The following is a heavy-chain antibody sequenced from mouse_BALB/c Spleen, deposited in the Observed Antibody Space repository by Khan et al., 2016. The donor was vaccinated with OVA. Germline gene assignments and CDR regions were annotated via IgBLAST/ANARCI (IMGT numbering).Heavy chain of an antibody. D-gene: IGHD2-14*01. CDR3: ERPERYDWFAY. J-gene: IGHJ3*01. Sequence: EVQLLESGGGLVQPGGSLKLSCAASGFDFSRYWMSWVRQAPGKGLEWIGEINPDSSTINYTPSLKDKFIIYRDNAKNTLSLQMSKVRSEDTALYYWERPERYDWFAYWCQGTRVTVAA. CDR2: INPDSSTI. CDR1: GFDFSRYW. V-gene: IGHV4-1*02.